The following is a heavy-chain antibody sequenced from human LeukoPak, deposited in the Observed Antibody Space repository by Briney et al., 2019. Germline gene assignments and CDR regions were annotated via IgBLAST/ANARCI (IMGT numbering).Heavy chain of an antibody. CDR1: GFTFSSYA. D-gene: IGHD6-13*01. Sequence: GRSLTLSCAASGFTFSSYAVHWVRQAPGKGLEWVAVISYDGSDKFYADSVKGRFTISRNNSQNTLYLQMNSLRAEDTAVYYCARGSSSWLSYFDYCGQGTLVTVSS. J-gene: IGHJ4*02. CDR3: ARGSSSWLSYFDY. V-gene: IGHV3-30*04. CDR2: ISYDGSDK.